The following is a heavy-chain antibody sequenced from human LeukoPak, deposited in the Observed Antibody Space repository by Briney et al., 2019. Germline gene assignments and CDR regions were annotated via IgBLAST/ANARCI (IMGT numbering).Heavy chain of an antibody. J-gene: IGHJ4*02. V-gene: IGHV3-7*01. Sequence: GGSLRLSCAASGFTFSSYWMSWVRQAPGKGLEWVANIKQDGSEKYYVDSVKGRFTISRDNAKNSLYLQMNSLRAEDTAVYYCARGGVDTAMVTPTTDYWGQGTLVTVSS. D-gene: IGHD5-18*01. CDR2: IKQDGSEK. CDR1: GFTFSSYW. CDR3: ARGGVDTAMVTPTTDY.